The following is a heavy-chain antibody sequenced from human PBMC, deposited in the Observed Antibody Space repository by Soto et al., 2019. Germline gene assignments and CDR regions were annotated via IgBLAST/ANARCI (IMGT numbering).Heavy chain of an antibody. Sequence: EEQLVESGGGLVQPGGSLRLSCAASGFAFSSYWMHWVRQTPGKGPVWVSRIYNDGSRTAYADSVKGRFTISRDNAKNAMYLQMSSLTVEDTAVYYCVKDIEPGGAHYWGQGTLVTVSS. J-gene: IGHJ4*02. CDR1: GFAFSSYW. CDR3: VKDIEPGGAHY. V-gene: IGHV3-74*01. D-gene: IGHD3-16*01. CDR2: IYNDGSRT.